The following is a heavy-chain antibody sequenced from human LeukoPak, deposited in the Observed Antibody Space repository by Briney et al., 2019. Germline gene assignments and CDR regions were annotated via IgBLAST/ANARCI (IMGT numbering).Heavy chain of an antibody. CDR2: IYYSGST. CDR3: ARGRGSSSGLDAFDI. Sequence: SETLSLTCTVSGGSISSSSYYWGWIRQPPGKGLEWIGSIYYSGSTYYNPSLKSRVTISVDTSKNQFSLKLSSVTAADTAVYFCARGRGSSSGLDAFDIWGQGTMVTVSS. J-gene: IGHJ3*02. CDR1: GGSISSSSYY. V-gene: IGHV4-39*01. D-gene: IGHD6-6*01.